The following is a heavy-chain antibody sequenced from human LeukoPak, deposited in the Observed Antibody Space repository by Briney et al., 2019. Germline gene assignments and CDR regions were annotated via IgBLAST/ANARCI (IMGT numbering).Heavy chain of an antibody. Sequence: ASVKVSCKASGYTFTSYYMHWVRQAPGQGLEWMGWINPNSGGTNYAQKFQGRVTMTRDTSISTAYMELSRLRSDDTAVYYCARSQQLSFNYYYYYMDVWGKGTTVTVSS. J-gene: IGHJ6*03. V-gene: IGHV1-2*02. CDR3: ARSQQLSFNYYYYYMDV. CDR1: GYTFTSYY. D-gene: IGHD5-18*01. CDR2: INPNSGGT.